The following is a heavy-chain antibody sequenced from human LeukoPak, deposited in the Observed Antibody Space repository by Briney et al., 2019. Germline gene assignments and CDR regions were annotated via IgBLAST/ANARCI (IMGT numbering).Heavy chain of an antibody. V-gene: IGHV3-21*01. CDR1: GFTFSSYW. CDR2: ISSSGSDI. Sequence: KAGGSLRLSCAASGFTFSSYWMNWVRQAPGKGLEWVSSISSSGSDIYYADSVKGRFAISRDYTKNSLYLQMNSLTADDTAVYYCARDRVANWDMGDAFDIWGQGTMVTVSS. J-gene: IGHJ3*02. D-gene: IGHD7-27*01. CDR3: ARDRVANWDMGDAFDI.